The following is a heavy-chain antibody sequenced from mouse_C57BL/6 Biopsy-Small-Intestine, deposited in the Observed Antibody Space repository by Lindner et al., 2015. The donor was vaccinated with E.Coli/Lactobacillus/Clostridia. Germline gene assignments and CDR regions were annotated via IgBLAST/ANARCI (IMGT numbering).Heavy chain of an antibody. CDR1: GYTFTSYG. Sequence: VQLQESGAELARPGASVKLSCKASGYTFTSYGISWVKQRSGQGLEWIGEIYPGSGNIYYNEKFKGKATLTADKSSSTAYIEFRSLTSEDSAVYFCARGTMVTTIDYWGQGTTLTLSS. D-gene: IGHD2-2*01. CDR3: ARGTMVTTIDY. CDR2: IYPGSGNI. V-gene: IGHV1-81*01. J-gene: IGHJ2*01.